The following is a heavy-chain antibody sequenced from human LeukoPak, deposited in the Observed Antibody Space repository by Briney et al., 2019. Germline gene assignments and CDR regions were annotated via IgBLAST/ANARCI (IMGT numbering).Heavy chain of an antibody. D-gene: IGHD5-18*01. Sequence: QPGRSLRLSCAASGFTFSSYGMHWVRQAPGKGLEWVAVISYDGSNKYYADSVKGRFTISRDNSKNTLYLQMNSLRAEDTAVYYCAKDQNSYGPKPGYYGMDVWGQGTTVTVSS. CDR2: ISYDGSNK. V-gene: IGHV3-30*18. J-gene: IGHJ6*02. CDR1: GFTFSSYG. CDR3: AKDQNSYGPKPGYYGMDV.